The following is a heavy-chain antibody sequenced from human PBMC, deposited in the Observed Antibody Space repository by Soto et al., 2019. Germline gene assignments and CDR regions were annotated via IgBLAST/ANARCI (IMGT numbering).Heavy chain of an antibody. Sequence: SETLSLTCAVYGGSFSGYYWSWIRQPPGKGLEWIGEINHSGSTNYNPSLKSRVTISVDTSKNQFSLKLSSVTAADTAVYYCAIYTAMVHGFFDYWGQGTLVTVSS. CDR3: AIYTAMVHGFFDY. D-gene: IGHD5-18*01. V-gene: IGHV4-34*01. CDR1: GGSFSGYY. J-gene: IGHJ4*02. CDR2: INHSGST.